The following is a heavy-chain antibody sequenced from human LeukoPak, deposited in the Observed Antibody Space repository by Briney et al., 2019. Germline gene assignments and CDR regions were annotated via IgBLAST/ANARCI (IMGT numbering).Heavy chain of an antibody. Sequence: GGSLRLSCTASGFTFDDYAMHWVRQAPGKGLEWVSGISWNSGSIGYADSVKGRFTISRDNAKNSLYLQMNSLRAEDTALYYCAMLDYFSGAGTGYWGQGTLVTVSS. CDR2: ISWNSGSI. D-gene: IGHD6-19*01. V-gene: IGHV3-9*01. CDR3: AMLDYFSGAGTGY. CDR1: GFTFDDYA. J-gene: IGHJ4*02.